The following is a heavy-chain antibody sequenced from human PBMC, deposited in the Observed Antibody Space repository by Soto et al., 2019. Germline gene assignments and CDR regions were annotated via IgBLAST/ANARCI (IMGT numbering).Heavy chain of an antibody. CDR1: GGSFSGYY. CDR2: INHSRST. CDR3: ARGWGRILDY. V-gene: IGHV4-34*01. D-gene: IGHD7-27*01. Sequence: QVQLQQWGAGLLKPSETLSLTCAVYGGSFSGYYWSWIRQPPGKGLEWIEEINHSRSTNYNPSLKSRVTIAVDTSKNQFTLKLSSVTAADTAVYYCARGWGRILDYWGQGTLVTVSS. J-gene: IGHJ4*02.